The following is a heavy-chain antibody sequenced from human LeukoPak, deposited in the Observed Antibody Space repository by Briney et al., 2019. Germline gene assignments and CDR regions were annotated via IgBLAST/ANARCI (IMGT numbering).Heavy chain of an antibody. Sequence: PGGSLRLSCEGSGFTFSSYTMSWVRQAPGKGLEWVANIKQDGSEKYYVDSVKGRFTISRDNAKNSLYLQMNSLRAEDTAVYYCARDRPPYSGSSNWFDPWGQGTLVTVSS. V-gene: IGHV3-7*01. CDR1: GFTFSSYT. J-gene: IGHJ5*02. D-gene: IGHD1-26*01. CDR2: IKQDGSEK. CDR3: ARDRPPYSGSSNWFDP.